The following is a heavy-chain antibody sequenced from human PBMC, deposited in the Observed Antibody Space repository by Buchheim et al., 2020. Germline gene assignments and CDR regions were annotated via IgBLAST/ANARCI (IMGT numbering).Heavy chain of an antibody. CDR1: GYTFTDYF. CDR2: INPSGGST. J-gene: IGHJ5*02. CDR3: ARGPYFDTSGYYHSNWFDP. V-gene: IGHV1-46*01. Sequence: QVQLVQSGAEVKKSGASVKVSCKASGYTFTDYFVHWARRAPGQGLEWVGLINPSGGSTDYAQKFQGRVTMTRDTSTIRVYMDLSSLSSDDTAVYFCARGPYFDTSGYYHSNWFDPWGQGTL. D-gene: IGHD3-22*01.